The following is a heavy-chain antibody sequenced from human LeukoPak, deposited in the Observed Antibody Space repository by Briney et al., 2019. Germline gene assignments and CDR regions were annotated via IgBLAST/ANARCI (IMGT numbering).Heavy chain of an antibody. CDR3: AREVPLGYCSGGSCPFDY. CDR2: ISAYNGNT. Sequence: ASVKVPCKASGYTFTSYGISWVRQAPGQGLEWMGWISAYNGNTNYAQKLQGRVTMTTDTSTSTAYMELRSLRSDDTAVYYCAREVPLGYCSGGSCPFDYWGQGTLVTVSS. D-gene: IGHD2-15*01. V-gene: IGHV1-18*04. J-gene: IGHJ4*02. CDR1: GYTFTSYG.